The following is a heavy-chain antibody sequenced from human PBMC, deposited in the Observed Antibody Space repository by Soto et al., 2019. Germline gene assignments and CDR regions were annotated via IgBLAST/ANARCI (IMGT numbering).Heavy chain of an antibody. CDR1: NGSIGSYY. CDR2: IYYSGST. V-gene: IGHV4-59*01. J-gene: IGHJ5*02. CDR3: ARVGRLITAAGLLDA. Sequence: SETLSLTCTISNGSIGSYYWTWIRQPPGKGLEWIGHIYYSGSTNYNPSLKSRLTLSLDTSKNQFSLKLTSVTAADTAVYYCARVGRLITAAGLLDAWGQGTLVTSPQ. D-gene: IGHD6-13*01.